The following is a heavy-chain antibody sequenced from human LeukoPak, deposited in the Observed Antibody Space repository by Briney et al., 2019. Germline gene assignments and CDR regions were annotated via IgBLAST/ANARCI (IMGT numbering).Heavy chain of an antibody. V-gene: IGHV3-48*04. CDR2: ISSSGATI. CDR1: GFTFSSYW. D-gene: IGHD3-16*01. J-gene: IGHJ6*03. Sequence: GGSLRLSCAASGFTFSSYWMSWVRQAPGKGLEWVSYISSSGATIYYADSVKGRFTISRDNAKNSVHLQMNSLRAEDTAVYYCATPWGTYYYYMDVWGKGTTVTISS. CDR3: ATPWGTYYYYMDV.